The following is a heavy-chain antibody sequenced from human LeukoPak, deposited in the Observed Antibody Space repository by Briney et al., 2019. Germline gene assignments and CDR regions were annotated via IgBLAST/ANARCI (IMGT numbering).Heavy chain of an antibody. V-gene: IGHV1-18*01. CDR2: ISGYTGNT. CDR1: GGTFSSYA. D-gene: IGHD5-24*01. Sequence: ASVKVSCKASGGTFSSYAISWVRQAPGQGLEWMAWISGYTGNTNYAQKLQGRVTVTTDTSTSTAYMELRSLRSDDTAMYYCARDNSVRDEAWWFNPWGQGTLVTVSS. CDR3: ARDNSVRDEAWWFNP. J-gene: IGHJ5*02.